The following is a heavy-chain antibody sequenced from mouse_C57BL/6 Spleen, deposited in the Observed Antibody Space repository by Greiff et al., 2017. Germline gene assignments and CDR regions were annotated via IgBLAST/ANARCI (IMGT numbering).Heavy chain of an antibody. CDR1: GFSFNTYA. CDR2: IRSKSNNYAT. J-gene: IGHJ4*01. D-gene: IGHD1-1*01. V-gene: IGHV10-1*01. CDR3: VRHRYYGSSYYAMDY. Sequence: EVQRVESGGGLVQPKGSLKLSCAASGFSFNTYAMNWVRQAPGKGLEWVARIRSKSNNYATYYADSVKDRFTISRDDSESMLYLQMNNLKTEDTAMYYCVRHRYYGSSYYAMDYWGQGTSVTVSS.